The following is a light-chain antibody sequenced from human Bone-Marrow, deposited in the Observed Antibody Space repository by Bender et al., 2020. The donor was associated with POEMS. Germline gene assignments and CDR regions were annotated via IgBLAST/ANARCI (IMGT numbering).Light chain of an antibody. J-gene: IGLJ3*02. Sequence: QSVVTQPPSLSETPGQRVTISCSGTSSNIGSEAVNWYQQLPGQAPKLLIYYDSFLFSGVSDRFSGSKSGTSASLAITDLQSADEGDYYCSSWDASLNVPVFGGGTKLTVL. V-gene: IGLV1-36*01. CDR1: SSNIGSEA. CDR2: YDS. CDR3: SSWDASLNVPV.